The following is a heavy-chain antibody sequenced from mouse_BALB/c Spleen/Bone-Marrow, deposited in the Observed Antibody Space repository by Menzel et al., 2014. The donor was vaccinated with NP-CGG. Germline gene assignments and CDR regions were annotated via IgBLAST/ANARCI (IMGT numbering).Heavy chain of an antibody. D-gene: IGHD2-1*01. V-gene: IGHV1-63*01. CDR1: GYAFTNYW. Sequence: QVQLQQSGAELVRPGTSVKISCKASGYAFTNYWLGWVKQRPGHGLERIGDIYPGSGNTYYNEKFKGKATLTADKSSSTAYMQLSSLTSEDSAVYFCARWDYGNSYYFDYWGQGTTLTVSS. CDR3: ARWDYGNSYYFDY. CDR2: IYPGSGNT. J-gene: IGHJ2*01.